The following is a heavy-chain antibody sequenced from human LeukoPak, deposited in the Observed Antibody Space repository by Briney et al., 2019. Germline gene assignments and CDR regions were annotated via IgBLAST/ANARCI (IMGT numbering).Heavy chain of an antibody. J-gene: IGHJ3*02. CDR1: GFTFDDYA. Sequence: GGSLRLSCAASGFTFDDYAMHWVRQAPGKGLEWVSGISWNSGSIGYADSVKGRFTISRDNAKNSLYLQMNSLRAEDTAVYYCAREGSIAAAGPPGAFDIWGQGTMVTVSS. D-gene: IGHD6-13*01. CDR3: AREGSIAAAGPPGAFDI. V-gene: IGHV3-9*01. CDR2: ISWNSGSI.